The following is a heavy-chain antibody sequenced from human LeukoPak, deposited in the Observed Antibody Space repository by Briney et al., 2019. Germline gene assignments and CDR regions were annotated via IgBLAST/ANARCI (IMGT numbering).Heavy chain of an antibody. CDR1: GFTFSNAW. D-gene: IGHD3-16*02. V-gene: IGHV3-15*01. CDR3: TTDPAFMITFGGVIVLPYYYYGMDV. CDR2: IKSKTDGGTT. J-gene: IGHJ6*02. Sequence: GGSLRLSCAASGFTFSNAWMSWVRQAPGKGLEWVGRIKSKTDGGTTDYAAPVKGRFTISRDDSKNTLYLQMDSLKTEDTAVYYCTTDPAFMITFGGVIVLPYYYYGMDVGGQGTTVTVSS.